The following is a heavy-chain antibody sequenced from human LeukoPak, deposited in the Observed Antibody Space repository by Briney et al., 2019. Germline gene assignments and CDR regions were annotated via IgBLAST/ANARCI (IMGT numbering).Heavy chain of an antibody. CDR3: ARVGWEYQLQMFFDY. J-gene: IGHJ4*02. Sequence: SVKVSCKASGGTFSSYAISWVRQAPGQGLEWMGGIIPIFGTANYAQKFQGRVTITADESTSTAYMELSSLRSEDTAVYYCARVGWEYQLQMFFDYWGQGTLVTVSS. D-gene: IGHD2-2*01. CDR1: GGTFSSYA. V-gene: IGHV1-69*13. CDR2: IIPIFGTA.